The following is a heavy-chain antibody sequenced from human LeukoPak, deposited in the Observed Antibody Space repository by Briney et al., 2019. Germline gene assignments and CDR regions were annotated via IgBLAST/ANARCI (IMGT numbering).Heavy chain of an antibody. J-gene: IGHJ4*02. Sequence: GGSLRLSCAASGFTFDDYAMHWVRLAPGKGLEWVSLISWDGGSTYYADSVKGRFTISRDNSKNSLYLQMNSLRAEDSALYYCAITPQKGGLIPLAGTARFDYWGQGTLVTVSS. CDR3: AITPQKGGLIPLAGTARFDY. CDR2: ISWDGGST. V-gene: IGHV3-43D*04. D-gene: IGHD6-19*01. CDR1: GFTFDDYA.